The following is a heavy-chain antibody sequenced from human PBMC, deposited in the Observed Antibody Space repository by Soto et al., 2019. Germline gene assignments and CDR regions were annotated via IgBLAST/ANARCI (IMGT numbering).Heavy chain of an antibody. V-gene: IGHV3-72*01. CDR2: SRNKANSYTT. D-gene: IGHD3-16*01. CDR3: TVRGSGMDV. J-gene: IGHJ6*02. CDR1: GFTFSDHY. Sequence: EVQLVESGGGLVQPGGSLRLSCAASGFTFSDHYMDWVRQAPGKGLEWVGRSRNKANSYTTEYAASVKGRFTISRDDSKNALYLQMNSLKTEDTALYYCTVRGSGMDVWGQGTTVTVSS.